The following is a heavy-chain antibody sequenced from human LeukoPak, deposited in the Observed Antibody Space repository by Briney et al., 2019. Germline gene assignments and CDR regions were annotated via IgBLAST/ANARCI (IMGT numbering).Heavy chain of an antibody. V-gene: IGHV1-69*04. J-gene: IGHJ4*02. CDR3: ARGGGRITGTTFDY. CDR1: GGTFSSYA. Sequence: SVKVSCKASGGTFSSYAISWVRQAPGQGLEWMGRIIPNLGIANYAQKFQGRVTITADKSTSTAYMELSSLRSEDTAVYYCARGGGRITGTTFDYWGQGTLVTVSS. CDR2: IIPNLGIA. D-gene: IGHD1-20*01.